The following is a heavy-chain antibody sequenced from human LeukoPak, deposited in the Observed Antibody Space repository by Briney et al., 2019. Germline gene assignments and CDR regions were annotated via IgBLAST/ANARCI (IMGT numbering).Heavy chain of an antibody. Sequence: ASVKVSCKASGYTLTELSMHWVRQAPGKGLEWMGGFDPEDGETIYAQKFQGRVTMTEDTSTDTAYMELSSPRSEDTAVYYCATITIFGVVPYYFDYWGQGTLVTVSS. D-gene: IGHD3-3*01. CDR1: GYTLTELS. CDR2: FDPEDGET. CDR3: ATITIFGVVPYYFDY. V-gene: IGHV1-24*01. J-gene: IGHJ4*02.